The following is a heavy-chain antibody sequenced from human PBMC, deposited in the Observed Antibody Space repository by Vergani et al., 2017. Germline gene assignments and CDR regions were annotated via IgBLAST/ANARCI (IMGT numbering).Heavy chain of an antibody. J-gene: IGHJ4*02. V-gene: IGHV3-30-3*01. CDR2: ISYDGSNK. Sequence: QVQLVESGGGVVQPGRSLRLSCAASGFTFSSYAMHWVRQAPGKGLEWVAVISYDGSNKSYADSVKGRFTISRDKSKNTLYLQMNSLRAEDTAVYYCARDPRLQPNYFAYYFDYWGQGTLVTVSS. D-gene: IGHD1-1*01. CDR1: GFTFSSYA. CDR3: ARDPRLQPNYFAYYFDY.